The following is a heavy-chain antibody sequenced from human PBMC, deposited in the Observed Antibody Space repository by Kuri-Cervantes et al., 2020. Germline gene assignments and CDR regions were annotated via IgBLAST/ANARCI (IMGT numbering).Heavy chain of an antibody. CDR1: GFSLSTSGVG. CDR2: IYWDDDK. V-gene: IGHV2-5*02. J-gene: IGHJ4*02. Sequence: SGPTLVKPTQTLTLTCTFSGFSLSTSGVGVGWIRQPPGKALEWLALIYWDDDKRYSPSLKSRLTITKDTSKNQVVLTMTNMDPVDTATYYCAHGSADHYDSSGYDFDYWGQGTLVTVSS. D-gene: IGHD3-22*01. CDR3: AHGSADHYDSSGYDFDY.